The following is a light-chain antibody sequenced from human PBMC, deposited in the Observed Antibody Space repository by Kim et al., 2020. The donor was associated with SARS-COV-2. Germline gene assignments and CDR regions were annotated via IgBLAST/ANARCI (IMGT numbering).Light chain of an antibody. CDR1: QRVSSSY. CDR3: HQYGGSPRT. CDR2: GAS. J-gene: IGKJ1*01. Sequence: EIVLTQSPGTLSLSPGERATFSCRASQRVSSSYLAWFQQKPGQPPRLLIYGASSRATGIPDRFSGSGSGTDFTLTISRLEPEDFAVYYCHQYGGSPRTFGQGTKVDIK. V-gene: IGKV3-20*01.